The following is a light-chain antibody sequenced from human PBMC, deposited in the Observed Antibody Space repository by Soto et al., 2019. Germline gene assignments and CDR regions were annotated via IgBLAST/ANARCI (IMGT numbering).Light chain of an antibody. Sequence: SYELTQPPSVSVAPGQTARISCGGNNIGSKSVHWYQQKPGQAPVLVAYDDTDRPSGIPERFSGSNSGNTATLTISRVEAGDEADYYCQVWDTSSDHLYVFGTGTKVTVL. V-gene: IGLV3-21*02. J-gene: IGLJ1*01. CDR1: NIGSKS. CDR2: DDT. CDR3: QVWDTSSDHLYV.